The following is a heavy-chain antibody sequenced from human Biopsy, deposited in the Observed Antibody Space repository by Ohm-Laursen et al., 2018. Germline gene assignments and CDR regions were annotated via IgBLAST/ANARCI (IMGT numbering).Heavy chain of an antibody. J-gene: IGHJ2*01. Sequence: GASVKVSCKPSGYTFTAFSVHWLRQAPGQGLEWMGWINPKSGDTDYPQNFQGRVSMTRDTSISTADMDLSRLRSDDTAVYYCARGRRHCSGTCSRWYFDLWGRGTLVTVSS. CDR3: ARGRRHCSGTCSRWYFDL. CDR2: INPKSGDT. V-gene: IGHV1-2*02. CDR1: GYTFTAFS. D-gene: IGHD2-2*01.